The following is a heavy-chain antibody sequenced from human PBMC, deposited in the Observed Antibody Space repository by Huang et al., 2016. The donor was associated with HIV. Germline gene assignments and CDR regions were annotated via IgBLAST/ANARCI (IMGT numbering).Heavy chain of an antibody. CDR1: GYIFTDYY. D-gene: IGHD3-10*01. CDR3: ARAVVRGLIIRFDP. J-gene: IGHJ5*02. V-gene: IGHV1-2*02. Sequence: QVQLVQSGAEVKKPGASVKVSCRTAGYIFTDYYIHWVRQAPGQGLEWMGWVNPKSGATNQAQMGQGRLHMTTDTSTSAVYMELANLRSDDTAVYYCARAVVRGLIIRFDPWGQGTLVTVSS. CDR2: VNPKSGAT.